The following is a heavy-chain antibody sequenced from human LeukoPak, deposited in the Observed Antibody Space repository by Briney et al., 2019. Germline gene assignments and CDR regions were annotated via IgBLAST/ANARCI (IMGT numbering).Heavy chain of an antibody. J-gene: IGHJ4*02. D-gene: IGHD5-18*01. CDR1: GYTFTSYG. V-gene: IGHV1-18*01. Sequence: ASVKVSCKASGYTFTSYGISWVRQAPGQGLEWMGWISAYNGNTNYAQKLQGRVTMTTDTSTSTAYMEPRSLRSDDTAVYYCARDFGIQLWTGDFDYWGQGTLVTVSS. CDR2: ISAYNGNT. CDR3: ARDFGIQLWTGDFDY.